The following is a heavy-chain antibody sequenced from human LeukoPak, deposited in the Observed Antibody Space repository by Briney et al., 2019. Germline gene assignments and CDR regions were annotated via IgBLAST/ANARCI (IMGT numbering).Heavy chain of an antibody. Sequence: PSETLSLTCAVYGGSFSGYYWSWIRQPPGKGLEWIGEINHSGSTNYNPSLKSRVTISVDTSKNQFSLKLSSVTAADTAVYYCARAHWAYYYDSSGYYYGAHLMYYFDYWGQGTLVTVSS. CDR2: INHSGST. D-gene: IGHD3-22*01. V-gene: IGHV4-34*01. CDR1: GGSFSGYY. J-gene: IGHJ4*02. CDR3: ARAHWAYYYDSSGYYYGAHLMYYFDY.